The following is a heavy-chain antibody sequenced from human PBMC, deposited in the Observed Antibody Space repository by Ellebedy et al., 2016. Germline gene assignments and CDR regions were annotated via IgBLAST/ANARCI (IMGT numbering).Heavy chain of an antibody. CDR3: ARGGSVAGRPNYFDY. CDR2: INHSGGT. D-gene: IGHD6-19*01. V-gene: IGHV4-34*01. Sequence: SETLSLTCAVYGESFSNYYWSWIRQPPGKGLEWIGEINHSGGTNYNPSLKSRVTISLDTSKKQFSLKMTSVTAAETAVYYCARGGSVAGRPNYFDYWGRGTPVTVSS. J-gene: IGHJ4*02. CDR1: GESFSNYY.